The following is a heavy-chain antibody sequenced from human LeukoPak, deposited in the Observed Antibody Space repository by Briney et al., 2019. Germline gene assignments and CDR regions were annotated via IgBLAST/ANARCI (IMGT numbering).Heavy chain of an antibody. CDR3: AADPSYYGSGSTAFLSFDY. J-gene: IGHJ4*02. V-gene: IGHV1-18*01. CDR1: GYTLTSYG. CDR2: ISAYNGNT. Sequence: ASVKVSCKASGYTLTSYGISWVRQAPGQGLEWMGWISAYNGNTNYAQKLQGRVTMTTDTSTSTAYMELSSLRSEDTAVYYCAADPSYYGSGSTAFLSFDYWGQGTLVTVSS. D-gene: IGHD3-10*01.